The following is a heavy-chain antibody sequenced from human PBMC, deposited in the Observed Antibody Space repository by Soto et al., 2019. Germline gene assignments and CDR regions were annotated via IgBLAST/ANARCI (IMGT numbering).Heavy chain of an antibody. CDR3: ARDDYVWGSYRSDYGMDV. CDR2: IWYDGSNK. J-gene: IGHJ6*02. CDR1: GFTFSSYG. Sequence: QVQLVESGGGVVQPGRSLRLSCAASGFTFSSYGMHWVRQAPGKGLEWVAVIWYDGSNKYYADSVKGRFTISRDNSKNTLYLQMNSLRAEDTAVYYCARDDYVWGSYRSDYGMDVWGQGTTVTVSS. V-gene: IGHV3-33*01. D-gene: IGHD3-16*02.